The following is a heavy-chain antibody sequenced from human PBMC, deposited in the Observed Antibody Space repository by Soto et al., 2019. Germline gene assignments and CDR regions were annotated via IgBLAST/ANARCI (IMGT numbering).Heavy chain of an antibody. J-gene: IGHJ6*02. CDR3: AKDNSKYYYYYVIDV. CDR2: ISYDGSNK. Sequence: GGSLRLSCAASGFTFSSYAMHWVRQAPGKGLEWVAVISYDGSNKYYADSVKGRFTISRDNSKNTLYLQMNSLRAEDTAVYYCAKDNSKYYYYYVIDVWGQGTTVTGSS. D-gene: IGHD4-4*01. CDR1: GFTFSSYA. V-gene: IGHV3-30-3*01.